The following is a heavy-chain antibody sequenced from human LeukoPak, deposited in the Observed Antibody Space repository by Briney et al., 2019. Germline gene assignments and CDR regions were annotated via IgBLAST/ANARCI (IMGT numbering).Heavy chain of an antibody. D-gene: IGHD3-3*01. V-gene: IGHV1-2*06. CDR2: INPNSGDT. J-gene: IGHJ4*02. CDR1: GYTFTDYY. Sequence: GASMKVSCKASGYTFTDYYIHWVRQAPGQGLEWMGRINPNSGDTDYAQKFQGRVTMTRDTSLSTAYMELRRLRSDGTAVYYCARISEVWSGYYTVYFDSWGQGTLVTVSS. CDR3: ARISEVWSGYYTVYFDS.